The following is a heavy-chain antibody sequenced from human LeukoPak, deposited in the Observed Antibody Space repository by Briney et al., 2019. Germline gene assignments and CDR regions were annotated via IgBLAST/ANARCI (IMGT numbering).Heavy chain of an antibody. D-gene: IGHD6-13*01. Sequence: PGGSLRLSCAASGFTFSSYGMHWVRQAPGKGLEWVAVISYDGSNKYYADSVKGRFTISRDNSKNTLYLQMNSLRAEDTAVYYCAKSSKPSYSSSWAARLDIDYWGQGTLVTVSS. CDR2: ISYDGSNK. V-gene: IGHV3-30*18. J-gene: IGHJ4*02. CDR1: GFTFSSYG. CDR3: AKSSKPSYSSSWAARLDIDY.